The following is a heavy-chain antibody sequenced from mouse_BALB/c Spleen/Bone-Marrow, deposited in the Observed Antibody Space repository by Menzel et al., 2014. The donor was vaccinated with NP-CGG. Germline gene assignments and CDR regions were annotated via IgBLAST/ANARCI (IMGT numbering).Heavy chain of an antibody. D-gene: IGHD1-2*01. CDR1: GYTFTSYW. J-gene: IGHJ4*01. CDR3: TRYYGYYAMDY. CDR2: IYPGSGST. V-gene: IGHV1S22*01. Sequence: LQQSGSELVRPGASVKLSCKASGYTFTSYWMHWVKQRPGQGLEWIGNIYPGSGSTNYDEKFKSKATLTVDTSSSTAYMQLSSLTSEDSVVYYCTRYYGYYAMDYWGQGTSVTVSS.